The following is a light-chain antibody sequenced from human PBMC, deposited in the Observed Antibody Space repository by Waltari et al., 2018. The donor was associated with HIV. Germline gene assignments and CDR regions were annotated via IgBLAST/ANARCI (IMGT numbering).Light chain of an antibody. CDR1: SSNIGSNY. CDR3: AAWDDSLSGHVV. J-gene: IGLJ2*01. CDR2: RSN. V-gene: IGLV1-47*01. Sequence: QSVLTQPPSASGTPGQRVTISCSGSSSNIGSNYVYWYQQLPGTAPKLLSYRSNPRPPGVPGRCSGSKSGTSASLAIGGLRSEDEADYYCAAWDDSLSGHVVFGGGTKLTVL.